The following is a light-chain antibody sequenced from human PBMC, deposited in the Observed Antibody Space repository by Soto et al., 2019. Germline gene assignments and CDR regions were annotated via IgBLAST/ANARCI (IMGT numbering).Light chain of an antibody. CDR2: QDT. CDR3: QAWDYSTAYYV. CDR1: KLGEKY. J-gene: IGLJ1*01. Sequence: SYELTQPPSVSVSTGQTASITCSGDKLGEKYACWYQQKPGQSPVLVIYQDTKRPSGIPERFSGSNSGNTATLTISGTQAMDEADYYCQAWDYSTAYYVFGPGTKVTVL. V-gene: IGLV3-1*01.